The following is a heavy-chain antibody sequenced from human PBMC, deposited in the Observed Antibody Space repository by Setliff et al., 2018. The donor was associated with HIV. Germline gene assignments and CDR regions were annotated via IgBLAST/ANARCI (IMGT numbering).Heavy chain of an antibody. J-gene: IGHJ4*02. CDR2: VFYTGST. V-gene: IGHV4-59*08. D-gene: IGHD3-22*01. Sequence: SETLSLTCPVSGGSIRGYYWSWLRQPPGKGLEWIGYVFYTGSTTYSPSLKSRLTISVDTSQHQFSLKLTSVTAADTAVYYCARQVPIPGVAVTPIDFWGQGILVTVSS. CDR3: ARQVPIPGVAVTPIDF. CDR1: GGSIRGYY.